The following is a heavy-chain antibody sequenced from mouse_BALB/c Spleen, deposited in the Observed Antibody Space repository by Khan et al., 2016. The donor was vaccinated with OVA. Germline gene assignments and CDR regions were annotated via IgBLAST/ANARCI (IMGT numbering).Heavy chain of an antibody. D-gene: IGHD1-1*01. CDR2: IFPGSGTP. Sequence: QVQLQQSVPELVNPGASLKVSCKASGYTFTDYIIGWVKQSTRQGLEWIGDIFPGSGTPYYNEKFKDKATLTAATSSNTAYMQLSSLTSEDSAVYFCARGGYSVFAYWGQGTLVTVSA. CDR3: ARGGYSVFAY. V-gene: IGHV1-77*01. CDR1: GYTFTDYI. J-gene: IGHJ3*01.